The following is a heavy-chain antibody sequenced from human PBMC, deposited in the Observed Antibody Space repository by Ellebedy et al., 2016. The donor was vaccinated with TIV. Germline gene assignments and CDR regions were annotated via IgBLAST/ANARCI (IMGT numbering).Heavy chain of an antibody. CDR1: AYIFTTYW. J-gene: IGHJ3*02. CDR3: ARQGSPGAFDI. V-gene: IGHV5-51*01. D-gene: IGHD3-10*01. CDR2: IYPGDSDT. Sequence: ASVKVSCKGSAYIFTTYWIGWVRQMPGKGLEWMGIIYPGDSDTRYSPSFQGQVTISADKSISTAYLQWSSLKASDTAMYCCARQGSPGAFDIWGQGTMVTVSS.